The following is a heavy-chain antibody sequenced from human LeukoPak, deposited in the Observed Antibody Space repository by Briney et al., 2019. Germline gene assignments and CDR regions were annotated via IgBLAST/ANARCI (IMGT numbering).Heavy chain of an antibody. V-gene: IGHV3-20*04. J-gene: IGHJ4*02. Sequence: GGSLRLSCAASGFTFDDYGMSWVRQAPGKGLEWVSGINWNGGSTGYADSVKGRFTISRDNAKNSLYLQMNSLRAEDTALYYCAKNYYYDSSGYIDYWGQGTLVTVSS. CDR1: GFTFDDYG. D-gene: IGHD3-22*01. CDR3: AKNYYYDSSGYIDY. CDR2: INWNGGST.